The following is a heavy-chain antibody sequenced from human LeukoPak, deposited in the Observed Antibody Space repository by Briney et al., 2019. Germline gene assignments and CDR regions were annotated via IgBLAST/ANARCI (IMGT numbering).Heavy chain of an antibody. CDR2: INPDGSST. J-gene: IGHJ6*02. CDR3: AREEVTAIQIYSHYYGMDV. Sequence: GGSLRLSCAASGFTFSSYWMHWVRQAPGKGLVWVSRINPDGSSTYYADSVKGRSTISRDNAKNSLYLQMNSLRAEDTAVYYCAREEVTAIQIYSHYYGMDVWGQGTTVTVSS. D-gene: IGHD2-21*02. V-gene: IGHV3-74*01. CDR1: GFTFSSYW.